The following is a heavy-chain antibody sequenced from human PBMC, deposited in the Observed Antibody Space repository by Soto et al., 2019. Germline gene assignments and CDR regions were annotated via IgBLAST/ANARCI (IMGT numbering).Heavy chain of an antibody. V-gene: IGHV2-26*01. Sequence: QVTLKESGPVLVKPTETLTLTCTVSGFSLSNARMGVSWIRQPPGKALEWLAHIFSNDEKSYSTSLKSRPTISKDTSKSQVDLTMTNMDPVDTATYYCARIRRGNRAGLYFDLWGRGTLVTVSS. CDR2: IFSNDEK. CDR1: GFSLSNARMG. CDR3: ARIRRGNRAGLYFDL. D-gene: IGHD3-16*01. J-gene: IGHJ2*01.